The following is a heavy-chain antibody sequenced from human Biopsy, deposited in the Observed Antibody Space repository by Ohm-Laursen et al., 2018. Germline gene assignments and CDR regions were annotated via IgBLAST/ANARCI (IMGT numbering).Heavy chain of an antibody. CDR1: GFTFSIYA. Sequence: SLRLSCAASGFTFSIYAIPWVRQAPGQGLDHVAAINSNGGTTYYVNSVKGRFTISRDNSKNTVSLQMGSLRSEDMAVYYCARGNSENNDDFAMDVWGQGTTVTVSS. V-gene: IGHV3-64*01. D-gene: IGHD1-1*01. CDR2: INSNGGTT. J-gene: IGHJ6*02. CDR3: ARGNSENNDDFAMDV.